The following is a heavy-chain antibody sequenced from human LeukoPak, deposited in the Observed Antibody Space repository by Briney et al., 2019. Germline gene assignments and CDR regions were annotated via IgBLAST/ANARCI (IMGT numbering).Heavy chain of an antibody. CDR2: IYYTGST. Sequence: SETLSLTCTVSGGSISSRSHYWGWIRQPPGKGLEWIGSIYYTGSTYYNPSLKSRVTISIDTSKNQFSLRLSSVTAADTAVYFCARASNYFGILYWGQGTLVTVSS. CDR1: GGSISSRSHY. J-gene: IGHJ4*02. V-gene: IGHV4-39*01. CDR3: ARASNYFGILY. D-gene: IGHD3-10*01.